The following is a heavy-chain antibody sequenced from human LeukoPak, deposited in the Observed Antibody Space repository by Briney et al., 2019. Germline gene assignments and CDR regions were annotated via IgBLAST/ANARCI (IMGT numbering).Heavy chain of an antibody. V-gene: IGHV1-69*01. J-gene: IGHJ4*02. CDR3: ARESTDYYDSSGYYYGPVY. CDR2: IIAIFGTA. CDR1: GGTFSSYA. D-gene: IGHD3-22*01. Sequence: SVKVSCKASGGTFSSYAISWVRQAPGQGLEWMGGIIAIFGTANYAQKFQGRVTITADESTSTAYMELSNLRSEDTAVYYCARESTDYYDSSGYYYGPVYWGQGTLVTVSS.